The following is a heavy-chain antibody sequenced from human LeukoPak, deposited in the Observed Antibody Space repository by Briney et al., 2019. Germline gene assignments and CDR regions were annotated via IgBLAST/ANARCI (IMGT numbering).Heavy chain of an antibody. CDR3: VKGRALHFYGSGGGLFDY. CDR1: GFTFSSYW. V-gene: IGHV3-74*01. CDR2: INTDGRTT. J-gene: IGHJ4*02. Sequence: PGGSLRLSCAASGFTFSSYWMHWVRQVPGKGLVWVSRINTDGRTTNYADSVKGRFTISRDNSKNTLYLQMSSLRAEDTAVYFCVKGRALHFYGSGGGLFDYWGQGTLVTVSS. D-gene: IGHD3-10*01.